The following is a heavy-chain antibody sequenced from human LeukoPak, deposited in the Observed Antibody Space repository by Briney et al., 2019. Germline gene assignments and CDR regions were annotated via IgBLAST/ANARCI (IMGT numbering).Heavy chain of an antibody. CDR2: SRNKADSYTT. Sequence: GGSLRLSCAASGFTFSDHYMDWVRQAPGKGLEWVGRSRNKADSYTTLYAASVKGRFTISRDDSESSLYLQMNGLRTEDTAVYCCARVHSSRWCSDYWGQGTLVTVSS. CDR1: GFTFSDHY. J-gene: IGHJ4*02. D-gene: IGHD6-13*01. V-gene: IGHV3-72*01. CDR3: ARVHSSRWCSDY.